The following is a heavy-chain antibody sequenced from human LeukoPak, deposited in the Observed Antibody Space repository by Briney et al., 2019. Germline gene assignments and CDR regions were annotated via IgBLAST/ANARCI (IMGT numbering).Heavy chain of an antibody. CDR3: AKDLSRRYYDVYYFDY. CDR1: GFTFSSYA. Sequence: GGSLRLSCAASGFTFSSYAMSWVRQAPGKGLEWVSAITGSGGSTYYADSVKGRSTISRDNSKNTLYLQMNSLRAEDTAVYYCAKDLSRRYYDVYYFDYWGQGTLVTVSS. D-gene: IGHD3-16*01. V-gene: IGHV3-23*01. CDR2: ITGSGGST. J-gene: IGHJ4*02.